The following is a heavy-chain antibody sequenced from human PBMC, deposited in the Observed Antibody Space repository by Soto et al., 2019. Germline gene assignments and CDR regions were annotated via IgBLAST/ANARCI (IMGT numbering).Heavy chain of an antibody. V-gene: IGHV4-34*01. D-gene: IGHD3-3*01. Sequence: SETLSLTCAVYGGSFSGYYWSWIRQPPGKGLEWIGEINHSGSTNYNPSLKSRVTISVDTSKNQFSLKLSSATAADTAVYYCASPGGSGYYRYYYGMDVWGQGTTVTVSS. CDR2: INHSGST. CDR3: ASPGGSGYYRYYYGMDV. CDR1: GGSFSGYY. J-gene: IGHJ6*02.